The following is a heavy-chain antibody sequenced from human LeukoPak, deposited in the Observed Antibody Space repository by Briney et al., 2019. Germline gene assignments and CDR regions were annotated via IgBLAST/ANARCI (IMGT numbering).Heavy chain of an antibody. V-gene: IGHV5-51*01. CDR1: GYGFTSYW. J-gene: IGHJ3*02. CDR3: ARHRYYYDSSGYYRRYAFDI. D-gene: IGHD3-22*01. CDR2: IYPGDSDT. Sequence: GESLKISCKGSGYGFTSYWIGWVRQMPGKGLEWMGIIYPGDSDTRYSPSFQGQVTISADKSISTAYLQWSSLKASDTAMYYCARHRYYYDSSGYYRRYAFDIWGQGTMVTVSS.